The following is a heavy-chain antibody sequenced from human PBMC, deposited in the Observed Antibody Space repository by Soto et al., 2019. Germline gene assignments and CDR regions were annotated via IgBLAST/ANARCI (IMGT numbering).Heavy chain of an antibody. CDR1: GYTFTSYY. Sequence: GASVKVSCKASGYTFTSYYIHWVRQAPGQGLEWMGIINPSGGSTSYAQKFQGRVTMTRDTSTSTVYMELSSLRSEDTAVYYCARSLGELLILDYWGQGTLVTVSS. V-gene: IGHV1-46*01. CDR2: INPSGGST. CDR3: ARSLGELLILDY. J-gene: IGHJ4*02. D-gene: IGHD3-10*01.